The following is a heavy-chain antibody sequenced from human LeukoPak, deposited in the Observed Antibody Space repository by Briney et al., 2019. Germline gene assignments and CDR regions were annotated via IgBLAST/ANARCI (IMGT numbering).Heavy chain of an antibody. CDR1: GFTFSSYW. CDR3: ASAPYYDFWSGYPWYFDY. V-gene: IGHV3-7*01. J-gene: IGHJ4*02. D-gene: IGHD3-3*01. Sequence: SGGSLRLSCAASGFTFSSYWMSWVRQAPGKGLEWVANIKQDGSEKYYVDSVKGRFTISRDNAKNSLYLQMNSLRAEDTAVYYCASAPYYDFWSGYPWYFDYWGQGTLVTVSS. CDR2: IKQDGSEK.